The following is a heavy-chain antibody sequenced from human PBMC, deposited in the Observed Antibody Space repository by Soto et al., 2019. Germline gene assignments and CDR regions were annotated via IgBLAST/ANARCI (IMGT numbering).Heavy chain of an antibody. CDR1: VGTFSSYA. J-gene: IGHJ4*02. Sequence: QVQLVQSGAEVKKPGSSVKVSCKASVGTFSSYAISWVRQSPGQVLEWMGGIIPIFGTANYAQKFQGRVTITADASTSTADMERSSLRSEDTAVYYCATSTRQLLDSSGYWFDYWGQGTLVTVSS. CDR2: IIPIFGTA. CDR3: ATSTRQLLDSSGYWFDY. V-gene: IGHV1-69*12. D-gene: IGHD3-22*01.